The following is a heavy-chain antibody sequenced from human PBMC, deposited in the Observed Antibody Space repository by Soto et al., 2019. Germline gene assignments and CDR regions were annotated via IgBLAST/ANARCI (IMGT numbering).Heavy chain of an antibody. Sequence: QVQLVQSGAEMKKPGASVKLSCKTSGINYNTYAIHWVRQAPGQGLEWMGWINAGNGDTRYAQNXQXSXTCXGDTAASTVYRDLASLKSEDTGVYYCARAISGYVTWGQGTLVTVSS. CDR1: GINYNTYA. J-gene: IGHJ4*02. CDR3: ARAISGYVT. D-gene: IGHD5-12*01. CDR2: INAGNGDT. V-gene: IGHV1-3*01.